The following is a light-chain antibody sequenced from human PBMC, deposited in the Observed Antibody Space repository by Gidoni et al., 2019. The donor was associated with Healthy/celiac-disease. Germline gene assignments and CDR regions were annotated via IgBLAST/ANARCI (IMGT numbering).Light chain of an antibody. V-gene: IGKV3-11*01. CDR2: DAS. Sequence: DILFTQSPATLSLSPGERATLSCRASQSVSSYLAWYQQKPGQAPRLLIYDASNRATGIPARFSGSGSGTDFTLTISSLEPEDFAVYYCQQRSNWPPLFTFGPGTKVDIK. J-gene: IGKJ3*01. CDR1: QSVSSY. CDR3: QQRSNWPPLFT.